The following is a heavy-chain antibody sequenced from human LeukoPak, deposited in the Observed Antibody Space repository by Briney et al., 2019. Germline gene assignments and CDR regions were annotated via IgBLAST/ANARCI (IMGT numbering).Heavy chain of an antibody. V-gene: IGHV3-74*01. CDR3: VVGGSPGY. CDR2: ISTDGYTT. CDR1: GLAFSAYK. D-gene: IGHD2-15*01. J-gene: IGHJ4*02. Sequence: GGSMRLSCAASGLAFSAYKMHWVRQAPRKGLVRVSRISTDGYTTDYADFVQGRLTASRDNTKNTWSLEMNSLRAEDTAVYYCVVGGSPGYWGQGTLVTVSS.